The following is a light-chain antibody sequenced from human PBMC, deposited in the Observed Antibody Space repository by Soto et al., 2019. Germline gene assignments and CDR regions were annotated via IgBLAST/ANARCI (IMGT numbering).Light chain of an antibody. CDR3: AVWDQSLTGWV. CDR1: SSNIGSHF. J-gene: IGLJ3*02. Sequence: QSVLTQPPSASGTPGQSLTISCSGSSSNIGSHFVYWYQHLPGTAPKLLIFRDGQRPSGVPARFFGSKSGTSASLAITGLRSEDEAGYYCAVWDQSLTGWVFGGGTKLTVL. CDR2: RDG. V-gene: IGLV1-47*01.